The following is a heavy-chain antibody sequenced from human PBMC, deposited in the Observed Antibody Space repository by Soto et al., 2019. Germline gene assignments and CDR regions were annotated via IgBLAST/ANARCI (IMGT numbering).Heavy chain of an antibody. Sequence: EVQLVQSGAEVKKPGESLRISCKGSGYSFTSYWISWLRQMPGKSLEWMGRIDPSDSYTNHSPSFQGHVTISADKSISNASLQWSSLKASDTAMYYCARHRGLWVGEGHYWGQGTLVTVSS. J-gene: IGHJ4*02. CDR2: IDPSDSYT. D-gene: IGHD3-10*01. CDR1: GYSFTSYW. CDR3: ARHRGLWVGEGHY. V-gene: IGHV5-10-1*01.